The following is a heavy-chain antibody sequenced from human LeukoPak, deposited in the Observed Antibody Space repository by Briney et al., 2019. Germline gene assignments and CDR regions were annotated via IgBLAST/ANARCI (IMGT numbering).Heavy chain of an antibody. Sequence: SETLSLTCTVSGASVSTYSWSWIRQPPGKGLEWIGYIYYSGSTNYNPSLKSRVTISVDTSKNQFSLNLSSVTAADTAVYYCATFQGYSGYNSGGRWFDPWGQGTLVTVSS. CDR1: GASVSTYS. J-gene: IGHJ5*02. D-gene: IGHD5-12*01. CDR3: ATFQGYSGYNSGGRWFDP. V-gene: IGHV4-59*02. CDR2: IYYSGST.